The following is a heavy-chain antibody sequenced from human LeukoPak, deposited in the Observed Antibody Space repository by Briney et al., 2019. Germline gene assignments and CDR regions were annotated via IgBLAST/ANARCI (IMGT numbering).Heavy chain of an antibody. CDR2: IIPILGIA. D-gene: IGHD5-18*01. Sequence: SSVKVSCKASGGTFSSYAISWVRQAPGQGLEWMGRIIPILGIANYAQKFQGRVTITADKSTSTAYMELSSLRSEDTAVYYCASEGYVDTAMVPLQEGFDIWGQRTMVTVSS. CDR3: ASEGYVDTAMVPLQEGFDI. CDR1: GGTFSSYA. J-gene: IGHJ3*02. V-gene: IGHV1-69*04.